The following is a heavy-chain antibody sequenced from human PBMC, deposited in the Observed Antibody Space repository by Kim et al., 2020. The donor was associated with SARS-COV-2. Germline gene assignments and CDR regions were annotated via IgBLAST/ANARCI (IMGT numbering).Heavy chain of an antibody. J-gene: IGHJ4*02. CDR2: IYSGGNT. D-gene: IGHD3-10*01. Sequence: GGSLRLSCAASGVTVSSNYMSWVRQAPGKGLEWVSVIYSGGNTYYADSLKGRFTIFRDNSKNTLYLQMDSMRAEDTAVYYCARHDGSGFDYWGQGTLLTVSS. V-gene: IGHV3-66*04. CDR3: ARHDGSGFDY. CDR1: GVTVSSNY.